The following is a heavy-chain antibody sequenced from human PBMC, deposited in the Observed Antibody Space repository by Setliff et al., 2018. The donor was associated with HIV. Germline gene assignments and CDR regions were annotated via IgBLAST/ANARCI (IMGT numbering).Heavy chain of an antibody. CDR3: ARRSIVGVARGFYYYNLDV. J-gene: IGHJ6*02. Sequence: SETLSLTCAVYGGSFSGYYWSWIRQPPGKGLEWIGEINHSGSTNYNPSLKSRVTISVDTSKNRFSLKLNSVTAADTAVYYCARRSIVGVARGFYYYNLDVWGQGTTVTVSS. D-gene: IGHD1-26*01. CDR2: INHSGST. V-gene: IGHV4-34*01. CDR1: GGSFSGYY.